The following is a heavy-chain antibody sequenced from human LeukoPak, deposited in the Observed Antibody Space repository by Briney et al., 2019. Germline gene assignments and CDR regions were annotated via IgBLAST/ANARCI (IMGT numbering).Heavy chain of an antibody. J-gene: IGHJ6*02. Sequence: SETLSLTCTVSGGSISSSSSFWGWIRQPPGKGLEWIGTIHYSGTTYYNPSLKSRVTISVDTSKNQFSLKLSSVTAADTAVYYCARDESVDDILDVWGQGTTVTVSS. CDR1: GGSISSSSSF. CDR2: IHYSGTT. V-gene: IGHV4-39*07. CDR3: ARDESVDDILDV. D-gene: IGHD3-9*01.